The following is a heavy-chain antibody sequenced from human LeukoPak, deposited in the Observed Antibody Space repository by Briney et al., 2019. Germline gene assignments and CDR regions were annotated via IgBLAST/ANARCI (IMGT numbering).Heavy chain of an antibody. D-gene: IGHD4-11*01. CDR3: ARGTVTTTSFWFDP. CDR1: GDSLSPYY. CDR2: IYYSGST. J-gene: IGHJ5*02. V-gene: IGHV4-59*01. Sequence: PSETLSLTCTVSGDSLSPYYWSWLRQSPGKGLEWIGYIYYSGSTNYSPSLRSRITISIDTSKNQFSLNLSSVTAADTAVYYCARGTVTTTSFWFDPWGQGTLVTVSS.